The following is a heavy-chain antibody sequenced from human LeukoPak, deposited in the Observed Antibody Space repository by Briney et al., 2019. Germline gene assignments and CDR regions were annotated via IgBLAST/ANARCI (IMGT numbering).Heavy chain of an antibody. J-gene: IGHJ4*02. CDR2: IIPIFGTA. CDR1: GGTFSSYA. CDR3: ARRIAAAGTWYFDY. Sequence: SVKVSCKASGGTFSSYAISWVRQAPGQGLEWMGGIIPIFGTANYAQKFQGRVTITADESTSTAYMELSSLRSEDTAVYYCARRIAAAGTWYFDYWGQGTLVTVSS. D-gene: IGHD6-13*01. V-gene: IGHV1-69*13.